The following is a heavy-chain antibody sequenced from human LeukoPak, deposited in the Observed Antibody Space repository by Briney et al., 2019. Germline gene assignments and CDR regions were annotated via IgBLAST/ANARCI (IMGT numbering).Heavy chain of an antibody. V-gene: IGHV3-23*01. D-gene: IGHD2-15*01. CDR3: AKQLGYCSDGSCYFPY. CDR1: GFTFSSSA. Sequence: GGSLRLSCAASGFTFSSSAMSWVRQAPGKGLEWVSAISNNGGYTYYADSVQGRLTNSRDNSKSTLCLQMNSLRAEDTAVYYCAKQLGYCSDGSCYFPYWGQGTLVTVSS. CDR2: ISNNGGYT. J-gene: IGHJ4*02.